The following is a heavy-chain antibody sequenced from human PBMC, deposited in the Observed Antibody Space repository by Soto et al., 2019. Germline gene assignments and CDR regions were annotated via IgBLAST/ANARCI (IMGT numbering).Heavy chain of an antibody. CDR1: GFTFRSYV. V-gene: IGHV3-30*19. CDR3: ARWGTTGGLDV. CDR2: TSYDGSDK. D-gene: IGHD3-16*01. J-gene: IGHJ1*01. Sequence: QVQLVESGGGVVQPGTSLRVSCVGSGFTFRSYVIHWVRQAPGKGLEWVALTSYDGSDKYYDDSVRGRFTISRDNSRNTVYLQMDSLRLEDKALYYCARWGTTGGLDVWGQGTLVSVSS.